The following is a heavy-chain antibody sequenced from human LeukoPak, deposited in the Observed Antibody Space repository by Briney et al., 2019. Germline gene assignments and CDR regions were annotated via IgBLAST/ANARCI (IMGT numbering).Heavy chain of an antibody. Sequence: SVKLSCNSSGYTFTGYYIHWVRRPPGPGLEWMGGIIPIFGTANYAKKFQGRVTITADESTSTAYMELSSLRSEDTAVYYCARVVPYSSSWYGGPYGMDVWGQGNTVTVSS. CDR2: IIPIFGTA. J-gene: IGHJ6*02. CDR1: GYTFTGYY. CDR3: ARVVPYSSSWYGGPYGMDV. D-gene: IGHD6-13*01. V-gene: IGHV1-69*13.